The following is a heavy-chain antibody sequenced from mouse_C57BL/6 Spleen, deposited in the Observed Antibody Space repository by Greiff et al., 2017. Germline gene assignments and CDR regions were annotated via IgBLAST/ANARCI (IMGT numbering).Heavy chain of an antibody. CDR2: IDPEDGAT. CDR3: AGDYDGGYYFDY. CDR1: GFNIKDYY. D-gene: IGHD2-4*01. J-gene: IGHJ2*01. V-gene: IGHV14-2*01. Sequence: VQLQQSGAELVKPGASVKLSCTASGFNIKDYYMHWVKQRTEQGLEWIGRIDPEDGATKYAPKFQGKATITADTSSNTAYLQLSSLTSEDTAVYYWAGDYDGGYYFDYWGQGTTLTVSS.